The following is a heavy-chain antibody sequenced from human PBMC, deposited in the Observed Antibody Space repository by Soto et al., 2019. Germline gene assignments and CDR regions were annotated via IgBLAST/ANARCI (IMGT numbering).Heavy chain of an antibody. Sequence: PSETLSLTCTVSGGSISSYYWSWIRQPPGKGLEWIGYIYYSGSTNYNPSLKSRVTISVDTSKNQLSLKLSSVTAADTAVYYCARYRGGSFYFDYWGQGTLVTVSS. J-gene: IGHJ4*02. CDR2: IYYSGST. D-gene: IGHD1-26*01. CDR3: ARYRGGSFYFDY. CDR1: GGSISSYY. V-gene: IGHV4-59*01.